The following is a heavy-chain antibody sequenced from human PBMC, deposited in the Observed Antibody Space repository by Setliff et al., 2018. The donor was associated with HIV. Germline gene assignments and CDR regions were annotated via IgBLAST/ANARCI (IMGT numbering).Heavy chain of an antibody. CDR2: IHEDGTQK. D-gene: IGHD3-22*01. V-gene: IGHV3-7*01. CDR1: GFTFNNYC. Sequence: ASGFTFNNYCMSWVRQAPGKGLEWVANIHEDGTQKYFVDSVRGRFTISRDNAKNSLYLQMNSLRGEDTALYYCARGPRSFYYDSTGPYSYYYGMDVWGQGTTVTVSS. CDR3: ARGPRSFYYDSTGPYSYYYGMDV. J-gene: IGHJ6*02.